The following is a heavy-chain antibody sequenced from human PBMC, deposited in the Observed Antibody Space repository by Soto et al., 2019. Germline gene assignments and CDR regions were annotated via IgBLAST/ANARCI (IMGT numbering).Heavy chain of an antibody. CDR3: ARGRFTPVVPTAPKWFDP. Sequence: SETLSRTCAVYGGSVSDYYWSGIRPPPGKGPEWIWEINHSGSTNYNPSLKSRVTISVDTSKNQFSLKLSSVTAADTAVYYCARGRFTPVVPTAPKWFDPWGQGTLVTVSS. D-gene: IGHD2-2*01. J-gene: IGHJ5*02. V-gene: IGHV4-34*01. CDR2: INHSGST. CDR1: GGSVSDYY.